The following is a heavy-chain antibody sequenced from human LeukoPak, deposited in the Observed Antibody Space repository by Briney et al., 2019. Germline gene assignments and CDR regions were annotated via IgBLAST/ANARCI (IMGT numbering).Heavy chain of an antibody. CDR1: GYTFTCYY. J-gene: IGHJ4*02. D-gene: IGHD3-10*01. V-gene: IGHV1-2*02. CDR3: ATWGDITMVRGVMNY. Sequence: GASVKVSCKASGYTFTCYYMHWVRQAPGQGLEWMGWINPNSGGTNYAQKFQGRVTMTRDTSISTAYMELSRLRSDDTAVYYCATWGDITMVRGVMNYWGQGTLVTVSS. CDR2: INPNSGGT.